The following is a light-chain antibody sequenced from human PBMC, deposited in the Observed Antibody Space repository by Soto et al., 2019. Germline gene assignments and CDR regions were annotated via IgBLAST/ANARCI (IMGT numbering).Light chain of an antibody. V-gene: IGKV3-15*01. CDR2: RAS. J-gene: IGKJ5*01. CDR1: QSVSSSY. CDR3: QQYNKWPIT. Sequence: TQSPGTLSLSPGERATLSCRASQSVSSSYLAWYQQKAGQAPRLLIYRASSRATGISGSFSGSGSGTEFTLTITSLQSEDSAVYYCQQYNKWPITFGQGTRLEIK.